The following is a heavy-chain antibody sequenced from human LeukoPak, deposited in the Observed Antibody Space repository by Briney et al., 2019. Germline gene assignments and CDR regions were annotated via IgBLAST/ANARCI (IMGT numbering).Heavy chain of an antibody. Sequence: TSETLSLTCTVSGGSISSYYWSWIRRPPGKGLEWIGYIYYSGSTNYNPSLKSRVTISVDTSKNQFSLKLSSVTAADTAVYYCARDRAFDYWGQGTLVTVSS. CDR2: IYYSGST. J-gene: IGHJ4*02. CDR1: GGSISSYY. V-gene: IGHV4-59*01. CDR3: ARDRAFDY.